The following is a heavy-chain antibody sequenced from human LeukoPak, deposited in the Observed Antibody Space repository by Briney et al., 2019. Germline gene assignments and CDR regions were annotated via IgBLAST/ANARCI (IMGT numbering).Heavy chain of an antibody. CDR3: ARDSPLPSPVRGVIYWFDP. Sequence: ASLKVSCKASGYTFTGYYMHWVRQAPGQGLEWMGWINPNSGGTNYAQKFQGRVTMTRDTSISTAYMELSRLRSDDTAVYYCARDSPLPSPVRGVIYWFDPWGQGTLVTVSS. CDR1: GYTFTGYY. D-gene: IGHD3-10*01. J-gene: IGHJ5*02. CDR2: INPNSGGT. V-gene: IGHV1-2*02.